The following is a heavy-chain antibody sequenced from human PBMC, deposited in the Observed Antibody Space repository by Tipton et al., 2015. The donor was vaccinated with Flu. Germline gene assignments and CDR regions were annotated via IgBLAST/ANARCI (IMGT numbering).Heavy chain of an antibody. CDR3: ARAWAAAGSA. J-gene: IGHJ5*02. V-gene: IGHV3-7*01. CDR1: GFTFSSYY. CDR2: IKQDGSEK. D-gene: IGHD6-13*01. Sequence: GSLRLSCAASGFTFSSYYMSWIRQAPGKGLEWVANIKQDGSEKYYVDSVKGRFIISRDNAKNSLYLQMNSLRSEDTAVYYCARAWAAAGSAWGQGTLVTVSS.